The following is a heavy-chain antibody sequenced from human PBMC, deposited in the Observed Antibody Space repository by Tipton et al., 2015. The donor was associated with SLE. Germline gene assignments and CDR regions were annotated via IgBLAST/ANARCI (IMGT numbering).Heavy chain of an antibody. CDR2: IYSGGST. D-gene: IGHD6-19*01. CDR3: ARWGSWAVAGYYVDY. CDR1: GFTVSSNY. Sequence: SLRLSCAASGFTVSSNYMSWVRQAPGKGLEWVSVIYSGGSTYYADSVKGRFTISRHNSKNTLYLQMNSLRAEDTAVYYCARWGSWAVAGYYVDYWGQGTLVTVSS. J-gene: IGHJ4*02. V-gene: IGHV3-53*04.